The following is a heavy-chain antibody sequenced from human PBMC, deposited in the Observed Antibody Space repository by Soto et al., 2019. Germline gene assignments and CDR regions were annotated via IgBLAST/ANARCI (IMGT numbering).Heavy chain of an antibody. CDR3: ARLLSGNKERFDP. D-gene: IGHD3-10*01. CDR1: GVSVTAGNL. CDR2: VFPDGST. J-gene: IGHJ5*02. Sequence: QVHLQESGPGLVKPWGTLSLTCAVSGVSVTAGNLWSWVRQSPGKGLEWIGEVFPDGSTNYSPSLKSRVTISLDKSQTHFSLILTSVTAADTSFYYCARLLSGNKERFDPWGQGTLVTVSS. V-gene: IGHV4-4*02.